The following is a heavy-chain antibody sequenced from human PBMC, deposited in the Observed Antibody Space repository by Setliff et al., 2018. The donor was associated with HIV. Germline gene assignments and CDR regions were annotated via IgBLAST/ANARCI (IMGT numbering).Heavy chain of an antibody. D-gene: IGHD5-18*01. Sequence: SETLSLTCAVSGGSISSGYYWAWIRQPPGKGLEWIGRISYGGGTHYNPSLRSRVIISMDTSKNQFSLKLTAVTAADTAVYYCARDRYTYAYLDYWGQGTLVTVSS. CDR2: ISYGGGT. J-gene: IGHJ4*02. CDR3: ARDRYTYAYLDY. CDR1: GGSISSGYY. V-gene: IGHV4-38-2*02.